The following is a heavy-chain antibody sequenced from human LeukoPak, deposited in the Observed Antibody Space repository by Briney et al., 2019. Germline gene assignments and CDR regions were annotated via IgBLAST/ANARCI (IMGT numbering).Heavy chain of an antibody. CDR2: INRNGGRT. CDR1: GFNIDDYG. V-gene: IGHV3-20*04. CDR3: AKDQEAETPFDY. Sequence: GGSLRLSCEASGFNIDDYGMSWVRQFPGKGLEWLSGINRNGGRTDYADSVKGRFTISRDNSKNTLYLQMNSLRAEDTAVYYCAKDQEAETPFDYWGQGTLVTVSS. J-gene: IGHJ4*02.